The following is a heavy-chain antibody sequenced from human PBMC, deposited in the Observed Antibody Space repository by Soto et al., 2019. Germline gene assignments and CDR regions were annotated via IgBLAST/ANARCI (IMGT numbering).Heavy chain of an antibody. D-gene: IGHD3-16*01. CDR1: GATFRNLW. Sequence: EVQLVESGGGLVKTGESLRLSCAVSGATFRNLWMAWVRQPPGKGLEWIGRIKSKFDGETTDYAAPANGRFIISRDDSKNTLFLQMTSLKSYETAAYYCTTDHPYTYGGVNTTWGQGTKVTVSS. V-gene: IGHV3-15*01. CDR2: IKSKFDGETT. J-gene: IGHJ3*01. CDR3: TTDHPYTYGGVNTT.